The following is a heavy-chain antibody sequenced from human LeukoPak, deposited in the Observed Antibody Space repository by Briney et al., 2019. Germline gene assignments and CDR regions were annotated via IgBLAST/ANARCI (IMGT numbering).Heavy chain of an antibody. J-gene: IGHJ4*02. CDR2: IIPIFGTA. CDR3: ARVSGYFAY. V-gene: IGHV1-69*05. CDR1: GGTFSSYA. Sequence: SVKVSCKASGGTFSSYAISWVRQAPGQGLEWMGGIIPIFGTANYAQKFQGRVTITTDKSTSAAYVELRSLRYEDTAVYNCARVSGYFAYWGQGTLVPVSP.